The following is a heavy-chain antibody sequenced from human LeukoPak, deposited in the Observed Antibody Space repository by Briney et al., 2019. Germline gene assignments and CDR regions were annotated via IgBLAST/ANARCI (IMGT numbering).Heavy chain of an antibody. V-gene: IGHV5-51*01. CDR2: IYPGDSDT. D-gene: IGHD5-18*01. Sequence: GESLKISCKGSGYSFTSYWIGWVRQMPGKGLEWMGIIYPGDSDTRYSPSFQGQVTISADKSISTAYLQWSSLKASDTAMYYCARTSHSPSGYSSSGAFDIWGQGTMVTVSS. CDR1: GYSFTSYW. CDR3: ARTSHSPSGYSSSGAFDI. J-gene: IGHJ3*02.